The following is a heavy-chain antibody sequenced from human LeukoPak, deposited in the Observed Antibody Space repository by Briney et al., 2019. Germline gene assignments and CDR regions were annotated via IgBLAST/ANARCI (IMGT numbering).Heavy chain of an antibody. V-gene: IGHV3-30-3*01. CDR2: ISYNGGTQ. J-gene: IGHJ4*02. Sequence: PGGSLRLSCAASGFTFSSYALHWVRQAPGKGLEWVTIISYNGGTQYYADSVKGRFLISRDDSKNTLSLQMNSLRPEDTALYYCARDRSRGGFDYWGQGALVVVSS. CDR3: ARDRSRGGFDY. CDR1: GFTFSSYA. D-gene: IGHD3-10*01.